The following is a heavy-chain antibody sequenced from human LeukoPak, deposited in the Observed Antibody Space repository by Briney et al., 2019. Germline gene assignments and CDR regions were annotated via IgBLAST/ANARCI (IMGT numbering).Heavy chain of an antibody. CDR1: GFTFRTFG. J-gene: IGHJ3*02. Sequence: GGSLRLSCAASGFTFRTFGMHWVRQAQGNGLEWGAIIWYDGINKYCADSVKGRFTISRDNSKNTLYLQMNSLRAEDTAVYYCARDYYDSSGQLHAGAHAFDIWGQGTMVTVSS. D-gene: IGHD3-22*01. CDR2: IWYDGINK. V-gene: IGHV3-33*01. CDR3: ARDYYDSSGQLHAGAHAFDI.